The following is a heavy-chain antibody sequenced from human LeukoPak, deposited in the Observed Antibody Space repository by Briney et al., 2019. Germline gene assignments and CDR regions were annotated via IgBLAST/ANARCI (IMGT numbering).Heavy chain of an antibody. CDR1: GYTFTSYG. V-gene: IGHV1-18*01. CDR2: ISAYNGNT. J-gene: IGHJ4*02. D-gene: IGHD6-13*01. Sequence: ASVKVSCKASGYTFTSYGISWVRQAPGQGLEWMGWISAYNGNTNYAQKLQGRVTITRDTSASTAYMDLSSLRSEDTAVYYCARGSSSRPYYFDYWGQGTLVTVSS. CDR3: ARGSSSRPYYFDY.